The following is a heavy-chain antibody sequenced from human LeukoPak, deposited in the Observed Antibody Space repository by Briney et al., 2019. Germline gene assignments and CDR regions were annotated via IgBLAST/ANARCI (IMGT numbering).Heavy chain of an antibody. J-gene: IGHJ6*03. CDR2: ISSSSSYI. CDR1: GFTFSSYS. D-gene: IGHD3-3*01. V-gene: IGHV3-21*01. Sequence: GGSLRLSCAASGFTFSSYSMNWVRQAPGKGLEWVSSISSSSSYIYYADSVKGRFTISRDNAKNSLYLQMNSLRAEDTAVYYCASRSGYQSYYYYYMDVWGKGTTVTVSS. CDR3: ASRSGYQSYYYYYMDV.